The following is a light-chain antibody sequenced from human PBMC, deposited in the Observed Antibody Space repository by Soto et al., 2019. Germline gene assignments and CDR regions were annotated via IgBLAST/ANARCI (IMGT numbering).Light chain of an antibody. J-gene: IGKJ3*01. Sequence: DIQMTQSPSSLSASVGDRVTITCRASQTISKYLNWYQHKPGKGPKLLIYGASTLQSGVSSRFSGSGSGTDFTLTISSLQPEDFATYYCQQSYSTPFTFGPGTKVDIK. V-gene: IGKV1-39*01. CDR2: GAS. CDR3: QQSYSTPFT. CDR1: QTISKY.